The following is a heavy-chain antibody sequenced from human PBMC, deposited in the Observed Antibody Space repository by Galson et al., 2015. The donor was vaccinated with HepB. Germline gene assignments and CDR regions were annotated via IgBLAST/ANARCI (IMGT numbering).Heavy chain of an antibody. CDR3: VRMDCSSSICFLYSSYYVMDV. V-gene: IGHV5-10-1*01. CDR1: GYSFTSHW. Sequence: QSGAAVKKPGESLRISCTGSGYSFTSHWISWVRQMFGKGLEGMGRIDPSDSYTDYSPSFQGHVSISADKSISTAYLQWSSLKASDTAMYYCVRMDCSSSICFLYSSYYVMDVWGQGTTVTVSS. CDR2: IDPSDSYT. D-gene: IGHD2-2*01. J-gene: IGHJ6*02.